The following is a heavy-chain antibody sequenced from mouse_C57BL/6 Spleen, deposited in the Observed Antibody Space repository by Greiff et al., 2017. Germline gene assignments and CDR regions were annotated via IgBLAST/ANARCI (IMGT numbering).Heavy chain of an antibody. D-gene: IGHD2-4*01. J-gene: IGHJ4*01. CDR3: ARPLYYDYDGGYAMDY. CDR1: GYTFTDYY. CDR2: IYPGSGNT. V-gene: IGHV1-76*01. Sequence: QVQLQQSGAELVRPGASVKLSCKASGYTFTDYYINWVKQRPGQGLEWIARIYPGSGNTYYNEKFKGKATLTAEKSSSTAYMQLSSLTSEDSAVYFCARPLYYDYDGGYAMDYWGQGTSVTVSS.